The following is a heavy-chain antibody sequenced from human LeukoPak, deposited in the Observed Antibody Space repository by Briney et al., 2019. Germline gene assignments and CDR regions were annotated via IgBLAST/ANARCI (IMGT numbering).Heavy chain of an antibody. CDR2: INSDGSST. J-gene: IGHJ4*02. V-gene: IGHV3-74*01. CDR3: ARGSDELEGGY. CDR1: GFTFSSYW. D-gene: IGHD1-1*01. Sequence: GGSLRLSCAASGFTFSSYWMHWVRQAPGKGLVWVSRINSDGSSTSYADSVKGRFTISRDNAKNTVYLQMNSLRAEDTAVYYCARGSDELEGGYWGQGTLVTVSS.